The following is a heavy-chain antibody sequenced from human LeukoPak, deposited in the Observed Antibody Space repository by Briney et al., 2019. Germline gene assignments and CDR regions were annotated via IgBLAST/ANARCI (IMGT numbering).Heavy chain of an antibody. CDR1: GGSISSYY. V-gene: IGHV4-59*01. Sequence: LETLSLTCTVSGGSISSYYWSWIRQPPGKGLEWIGYIYYSGSTNYNPSLKSRVTISVDTSKNQFSLKLSSVTAADTAVYYCARAMRSGSSRDAFDIWGQGTMVTVSS. CDR2: IYYSGST. CDR3: ARAMRSGSSRDAFDI. D-gene: IGHD1-26*01. J-gene: IGHJ3*02.